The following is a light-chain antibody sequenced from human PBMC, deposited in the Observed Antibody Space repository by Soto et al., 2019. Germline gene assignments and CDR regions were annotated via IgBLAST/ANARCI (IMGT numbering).Light chain of an antibody. J-gene: IGLJ1*01. CDR1: SSNLGNNY. CDR2: DNN. Sequence: QSMLTQPPSVSAAPGQKVTISCSGSSSNLGNNYVSWYQQLPGTAPKLLIYDNNKRPSGIPDRFSGSKSGTSATLGITGLQSGDEADYYCGTWDSSLSAVFGTGTKLTVL. CDR3: GTWDSSLSAV. V-gene: IGLV1-51*01.